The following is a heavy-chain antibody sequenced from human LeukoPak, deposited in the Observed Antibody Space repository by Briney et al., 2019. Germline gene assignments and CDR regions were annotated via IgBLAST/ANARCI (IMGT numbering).Heavy chain of an antibody. CDR2: IYYSGGT. J-gene: IGHJ4*02. CDR3: ATNTSDTAFDY. D-gene: IGHD6-19*01. Sequence: SGTLSLTCAVSGGSITSGRYYWGWIRQPPGKGLEWIGSIYYSGGTSYNPSLKSRVTISVDTSKNQFSLRLSSVTAADTAVYYCATNTSDTAFDYWGPGTLVTVSS. CDR1: GGSITSGRYY. V-gene: IGHV4-39*01.